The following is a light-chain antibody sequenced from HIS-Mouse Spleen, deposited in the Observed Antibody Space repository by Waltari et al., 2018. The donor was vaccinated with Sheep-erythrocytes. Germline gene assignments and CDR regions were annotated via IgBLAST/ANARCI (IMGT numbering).Light chain of an antibody. CDR1: SSDVGGYNY. J-gene: IGLJ2*01. Sequence: QSALTQPRPVSGSPGQSVTISCTGTSSDVGGYNYVPWYQQHPGKAPKLMIYDVSKRPSGVPDRFSGSKSGNTASLTISGLQAEDEADYYCCSYAGSYTLVFG. CDR3: CSYAGSYTLV. CDR2: DVS. V-gene: IGLV2-11*01.